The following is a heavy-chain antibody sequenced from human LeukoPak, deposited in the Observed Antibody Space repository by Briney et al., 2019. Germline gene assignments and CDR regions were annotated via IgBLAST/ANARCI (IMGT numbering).Heavy chain of an antibody. Sequence: SETLPLTCTVSGGSISSYYWSWIRQPPGKGLEWIGYIYYSGSTNYNPSLKSRVTISVDTSKNQFSLKLSSVTAAGTAVYYCARLGFRPINWFDPWGQGTLVTVSS. CDR2: IYYSGST. V-gene: IGHV4-59*01. J-gene: IGHJ5*02. CDR3: ARLGFRPINWFDP. D-gene: IGHD3-16*01. CDR1: GGSISSYY.